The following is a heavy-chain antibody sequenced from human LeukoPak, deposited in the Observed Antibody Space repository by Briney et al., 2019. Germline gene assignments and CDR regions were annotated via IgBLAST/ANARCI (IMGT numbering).Heavy chain of an antibody. V-gene: IGHV1-2*04. CDR1: GYTSTGCY. Sequence: ASVKVSCKASGYTSTGCYMHWVRQAPGQGLEWMGWINPNSGGTNYAQKFQGWVTMTRDTSISTAYMELSRLRSDDTAVYYCARVAEWLVREYYFDYWGQGTLVTVSS. J-gene: IGHJ4*02. D-gene: IGHD6-19*01. CDR2: INPNSGGT. CDR3: ARVAEWLVREYYFDY.